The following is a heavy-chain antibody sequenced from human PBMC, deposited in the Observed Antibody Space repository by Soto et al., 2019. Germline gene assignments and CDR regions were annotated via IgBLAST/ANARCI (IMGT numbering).Heavy chain of an antibody. J-gene: IGHJ6*02. CDR2: IKQDGSEK. V-gene: IGHV3-7*01. Sequence: GGSLRLSCAASGFTFSSYWMSWVRQAPGKGLEWVANIKQDGSEKYYVDSVKGRFTISRDNAKNSLYLQMNSLRAEDTAVYYCARGSPYCGGDCYRGQLSYYYGMDVWGQGTTVTV. CDR1: GFTFSSYW. CDR3: ARGSPYCGGDCYRGQLSYYYGMDV. D-gene: IGHD2-21*02.